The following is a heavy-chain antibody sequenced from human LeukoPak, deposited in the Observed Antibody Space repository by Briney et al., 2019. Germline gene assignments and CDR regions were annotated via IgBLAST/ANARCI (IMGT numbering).Heavy chain of an antibody. CDR2: ISAYNGNT. Sequence: GASVKVSCKASGYTFTSYGISWVRQAPGQGLEWMGWISAYNGNTNYAQKLQGRVTMTTDTSTSTAYMELSSLRSEDTAVYYCAANEPIWFGELLLFYWGQGTLVTVSS. J-gene: IGHJ4*02. CDR3: AANEPIWFGELLLFY. D-gene: IGHD3-10*01. CDR1: GYTFTSYG. V-gene: IGHV1-18*01.